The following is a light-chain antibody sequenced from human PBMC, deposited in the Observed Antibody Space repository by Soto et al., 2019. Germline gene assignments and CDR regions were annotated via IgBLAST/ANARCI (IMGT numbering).Light chain of an antibody. CDR3: AAWDDSLSAWV. CDR2: KSN. CDR1: SYNVGKNL. V-gene: IGLV1-47*01. Sequence: QPVLTQPPSASGTPGQRVTISCSGGSYNVGKNLVYWYQQRPGTAPKLLIFKSNARPSGVPDRFSGSNSGSSASLAISGLRSEDEADYFCAAWDDSLSAWVFGGGTQLTVL. J-gene: IGLJ3*02.